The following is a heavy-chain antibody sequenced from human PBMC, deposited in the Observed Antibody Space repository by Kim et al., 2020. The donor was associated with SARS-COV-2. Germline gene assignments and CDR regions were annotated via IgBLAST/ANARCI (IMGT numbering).Heavy chain of an antibody. CDR3: AREPRAYYDSKTHYGMDV. J-gene: IGHJ6*02. D-gene: IGHD3-22*01. V-gene: IGHV4-31*02. Sequence: KSRVTISVDTSKNQFALKLSSVTAADTAVYYCAREPRAYYDSKTHYGMDVWGQGTTVTVSS.